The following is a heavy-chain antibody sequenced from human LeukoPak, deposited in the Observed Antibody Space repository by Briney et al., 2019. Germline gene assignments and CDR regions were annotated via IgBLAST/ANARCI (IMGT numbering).Heavy chain of an antibody. Sequence: GGSLRLSCAASGFTFSSYAMHWVRQAPGKGLEWVANIKQDGSEKYYVDSVKGRFTISRDNAKNTLYLQMNSLRAEDTAVYYCGRELAVGGTWFDPWGQGTLVIVSS. CDR2: IKQDGSEK. D-gene: IGHD6-19*01. J-gene: IGHJ5*02. CDR3: GRELAVGGTWFDP. CDR1: GFTFSSYA. V-gene: IGHV3-7*01.